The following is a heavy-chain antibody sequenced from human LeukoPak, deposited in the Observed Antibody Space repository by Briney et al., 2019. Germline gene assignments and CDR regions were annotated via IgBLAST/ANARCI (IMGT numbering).Heavy chain of an antibody. Sequence: GGSLRLSCAASGFTFSNYAMHRVRQAPGKGLVWVSRINTDGSTTSYADSVKGRFTISRDNAKNTPYLQMNSLRAEETAVYYCARDLGVAALDNWGQGTLVTVSS. CDR2: INTDGSTT. J-gene: IGHJ4*02. V-gene: IGHV3-74*01. D-gene: IGHD6-19*01. CDR3: ARDLGVAALDN. CDR1: GFTFSNYA.